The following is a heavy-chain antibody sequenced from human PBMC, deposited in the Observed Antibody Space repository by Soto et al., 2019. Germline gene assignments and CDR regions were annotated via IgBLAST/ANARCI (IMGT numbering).Heavy chain of an antibody. CDR2: ISSSSTNM. J-gene: IGHJ6*02. V-gene: IGHV3-48*04. D-gene: IGHD3-16*01. CDR1: GYTFSSDS. CDR3: ARGDGGYYGMDV. Sequence: EVQLVESGGGLILPGGSLRLSCAASGYTFSSDSMNWVRQAPGKGLEWVSYISSSSTNMYYADSVKGRFTISRDNAKNSLYLQMNSLRAEDTAVYYCARGDGGYYGMDVWGQGTTVTVSS.